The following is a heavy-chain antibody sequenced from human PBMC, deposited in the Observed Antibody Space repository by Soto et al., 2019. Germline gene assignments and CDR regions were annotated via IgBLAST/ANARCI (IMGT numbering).Heavy chain of an antibody. CDR2: ISGYGGST. CDR3: AKQRTTVTTSFDY. V-gene: IGHV3-23*01. J-gene: IGHJ4*02. D-gene: IGHD4-17*01. CDR1: GFTFGANP. Sequence: EVQLLESGGGLVQPGGSLTVSCAASGFTFGANPMSWVRLAPGKGLEWVSTISGYGGSTYYPDSLKGRFIISRDNSTNTLYLQINTLRAEDTAIYFCAKQRTTVTTSFDYWGQGTLVTVSS.